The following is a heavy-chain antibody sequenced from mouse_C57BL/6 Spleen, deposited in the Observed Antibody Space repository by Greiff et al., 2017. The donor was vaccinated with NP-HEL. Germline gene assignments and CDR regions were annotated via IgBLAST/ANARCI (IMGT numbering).Heavy chain of an antibody. D-gene: IGHD2-4*01. V-gene: IGHV1-81*01. CDR2: IYPRSGNT. CDR1: GYTFTSYG. CDR3: ARWIYYDYDYAMDD. J-gene: IGHJ4*01. Sequence: QVQLQQSGAELARPGASVKLSCKASGYTFTSYGISWVKQRTGQGLEWIGEIYPRSGNTYYNEKFKGKATLTADKSSSTAYMELRSLTCEDSAVYFCARWIYYDYDYAMDDWGQGTSVTVSS.